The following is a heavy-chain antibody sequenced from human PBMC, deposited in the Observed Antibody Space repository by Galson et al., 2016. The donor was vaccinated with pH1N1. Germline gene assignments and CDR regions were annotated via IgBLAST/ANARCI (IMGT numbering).Heavy chain of an antibody. V-gene: IGHV3-7*01. J-gene: IGHJ4*02. CDR3: VRAIGGAASY. Sequence: SLRLSCAASGFSFSDYWISWVRQAPGKGLEWVANIKQAGSEIYYVDSVKGRCTISGDNAKNSVSLQMNSLRVEDTGVYYCVRAIGGAASYWGQGTLVTVSS. CDR2: IKQAGSEI. D-gene: IGHD6-13*01. CDR1: GFSFSDYW.